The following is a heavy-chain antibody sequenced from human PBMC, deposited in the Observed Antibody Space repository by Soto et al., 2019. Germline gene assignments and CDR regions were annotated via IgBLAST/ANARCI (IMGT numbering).Heavy chain of an antibody. J-gene: IGHJ4*02. CDR3: ARGGEGDDFWSGYYGCDY. Sequence: AGGSLRLSCAASGFTFSSYSMNWVRQAPGKGLEWVSSISSSSSYIYYADSVKGRFTISRDNAKNSLYLQMNSLRAEDTAVYYCARGGEGDDFWSGYYGCDYWGQGTLVTVSS. CDR1: GFTFSSYS. D-gene: IGHD3-3*01. CDR2: ISSSSSYI. V-gene: IGHV3-21*01.